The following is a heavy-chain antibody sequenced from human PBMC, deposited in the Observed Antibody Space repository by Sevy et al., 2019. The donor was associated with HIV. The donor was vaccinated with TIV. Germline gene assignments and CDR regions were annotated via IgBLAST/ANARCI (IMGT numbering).Heavy chain of an antibody. CDR1: GFTFINHA. CDR2: ISYDGSNK. D-gene: IGHD5-12*01. CDR3: ARDLNSGYANYYYGMDV. Sequence: GGSLRLSCAASGFTFINHAMHWVRQAPGKGLEWVTVISYDGSNKYYADSVKGRFTISRDTSKSTVYLQMDSRRAEDTAVYYCARDLNSGYANYYYGMDVWGQGTTVTVSS. J-gene: IGHJ6*02. V-gene: IGHV3-30*04.